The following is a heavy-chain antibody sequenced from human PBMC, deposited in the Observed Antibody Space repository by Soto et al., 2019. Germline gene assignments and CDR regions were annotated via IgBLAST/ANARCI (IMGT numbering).Heavy chain of an antibody. D-gene: IGHD3-3*01. CDR2: IYYSGST. CDR1: GGSISSYY. J-gene: IGHJ4*02. V-gene: IGHV4-59*01. CDR3: ATSPIFGVVSA. Sequence: SETLSLTCTVSGGSISSYYWSWIRQPPGKGLEWIGNIYYSGSTYYNPSLKSRVTISVDRSKNQLSLKLTSVIAADTAVYYCATSPIFGVVSAWGPGTLVTVSS.